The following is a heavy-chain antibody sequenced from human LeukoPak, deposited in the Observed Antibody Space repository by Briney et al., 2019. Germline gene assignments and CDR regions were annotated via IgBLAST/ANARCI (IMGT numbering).Heavy chain of an antibody. D-gene: IGHD4-17*01. CDR3: AGEGLTTSSFDY. J-gene: IGHJ4*02. V-gene: IGHV4-4*02. Sequence: SETLSLTCAVSGGSLSSSNWWSWVRQPPGKGLEWIGEIYHSGSTNYNPSLKSRVTISVDKSKNQFSLKLSSVTAADTAVYYCAGEGLTTSSFDYWGQGTLVTVSS. CDR2: IYHSGST. CDR1: GGSLSSSNW.